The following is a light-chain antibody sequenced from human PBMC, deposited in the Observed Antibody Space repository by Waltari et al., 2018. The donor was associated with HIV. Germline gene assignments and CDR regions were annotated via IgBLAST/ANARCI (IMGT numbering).Light chain of an antibody. CDR3: AAWDGSVNYSPVV. Sequence: QSVLTQPPSVSGTPGQRVTISCSGSSSNIGSKTINWYQQLPGTAPKLLIYNNNQRPSGFPDRFSGSKSGTAASLAISGLQSEEEADYYCAAWDGSVNYSPVVFGGGTKLTVL. CDR2: NNN. J-gene: IGLJ2*01. CDR1: SSNIGSKT. V-gene: IGLV1-44*01.